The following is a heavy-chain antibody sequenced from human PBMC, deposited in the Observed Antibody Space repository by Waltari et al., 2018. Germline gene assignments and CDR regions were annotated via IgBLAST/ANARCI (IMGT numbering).Heavy chain of an antibody. D-gene: IGHD5-18*01. J-gene: IGHJ4*02. CDR2: IIPIFGTT. Sequence: QVQLVQSGAEVKKPGSSVKVSCKASGGTFSSYAISWVRQAPGQWLEWLGGIIPIFGTTTYAQKCQCRVTITADESTSTADMELSSLRSEDTAVYYCARDRVSQLWGLWGQGTLVTVSS. CDR3: ARDRVSQLWGL. V-gene: IGHV1-69*12. CDR1: GGTFSSYA.